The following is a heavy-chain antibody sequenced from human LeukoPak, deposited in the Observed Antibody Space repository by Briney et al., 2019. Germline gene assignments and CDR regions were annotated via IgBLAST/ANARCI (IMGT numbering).Heavy chain of an antibody. CDR1: GYTFTSYG. D-gene: IGHD2-15*01. CDR3: ARAEVVVAATRAFDI. CDR2: ISAYNGNT. J-gene: IGHJ3*02. Sequence: ASVKVSCKASGYTFTSYGISWVRQAPGQGLEWMGWISAYNGNTNYAQKLQGRVTMTTDTSTSTVYMELRSLRSDDTAVYYCARAEVVVAATRAFDIWGQGTMVTVSS. V-gene: IGHV1-18*01.